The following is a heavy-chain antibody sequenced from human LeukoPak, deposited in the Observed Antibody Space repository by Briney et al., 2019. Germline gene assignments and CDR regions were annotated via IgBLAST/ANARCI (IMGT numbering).Heavy chain of an antibody. D-gene: IGHD3-10*01. V-gene: IGHV3-15*01. CDR3: TTAPPIITMVRGAKRHYYYYYGMDV. CDR1: GFTFSDHY. CDR2: IKSKTDGGTT. J-gene: IGHJ6*02. Sequence: GGSLRLSCAASGFTFSDHYMDWVRQAPGKGLEWVGRIKSKTDGGTTDYAAPMKGRFTISRDDSKNTLYLQMNSLKTEDTAVYYCTTAPPIITMVRGAKRHYYYYYGMDVWGQGTTVTVSS.